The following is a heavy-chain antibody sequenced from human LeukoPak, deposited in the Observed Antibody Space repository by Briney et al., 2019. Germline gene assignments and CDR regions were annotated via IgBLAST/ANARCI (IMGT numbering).Heavy chain of an antibody. CDR2: IYHSGST. J-gene: IGHJ4*02. D-gene: IGHD1-26*01. Sequence: SGTLSLTCTVSGGSISSSNWWSWVRQPPGRGLEWIGEIYHSGSTNYNPSLKSRVTMSVDKSKNQFSLKLTSVTAADTAVYYCARGKSGSPHFDYWGQGTLVTVSS. CDR1: GGSISSSNW. V-gene: IGHV4-4*02. CDR3: ARGKSGSPHFDY.